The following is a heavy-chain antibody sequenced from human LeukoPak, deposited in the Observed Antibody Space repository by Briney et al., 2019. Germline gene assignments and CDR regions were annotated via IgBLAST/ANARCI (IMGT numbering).Heavy chain of an antibody. CDR1: GYTFTDYY. D-gene: IGHD3-16*02. Sequence: ASVKVSCKASGYTFTDYYIHWVRQAPGQGLEWMGWINPNSGGTNYAQKFQGRVTMTRDTSISTAYMELSRLRSDDTAVYYCARAHKVMITFGGVIAGPDYWGQGTLVTVSS. CDR2: INPNSGGT. J-gene: IGHJ4*02. V-gene: IGHV1-2*02. CDR3: ARAHKVMITFGGVIAGPDY.